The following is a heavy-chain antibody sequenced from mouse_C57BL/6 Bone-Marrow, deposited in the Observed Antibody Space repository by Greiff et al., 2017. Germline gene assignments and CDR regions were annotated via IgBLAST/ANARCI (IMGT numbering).Heavy chain of an antibody. D-gene: IGHD3-1*01. CDR3: ASSVYGMDY. J-gene: IGHJ4*01. CDR2: IDPEDGET. V-gene: IGHV14-2*01. Sequence: VQLQQSGAELVKPGASVKLSCTASGFNITDYFMHWVKQRTEQGLEWIGRIDPEDGETKYASKFQGKATITADTSSTTAYLQLSSLTSEDTAVYYGASSVYGMDYWGQGTSGTVS. CDR1: GFNITDYF.